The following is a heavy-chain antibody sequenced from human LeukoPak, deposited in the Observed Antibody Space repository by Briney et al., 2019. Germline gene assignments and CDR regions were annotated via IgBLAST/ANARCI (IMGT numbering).Heavy chain of an antibody. D-gene: IGHD3-10*01. CDR3: ATVYYYGSGRYPPDYYYMDV. CDR1: GYTLTELS. CDR2: FDPEDGET. J-gene: IGHJ6*03. Sequence: ASVKVSCKVSGYTLTELSMHWVRQAPGKGLEWMGGFDPEDGETIYAQKFQGRVTMTEDTSTDTAYMELSSLRSEDTAVYYCATVYYYGSGRYPPDYYYMDVWGKGTTVTVSS. V-gene: IGHV1-24*01.